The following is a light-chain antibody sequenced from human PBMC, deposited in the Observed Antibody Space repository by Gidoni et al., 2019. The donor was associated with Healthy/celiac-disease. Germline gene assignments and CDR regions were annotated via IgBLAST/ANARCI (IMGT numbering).Light chain of an antibody. CDR3: SSYTSSSTLEV. Sequence: QSALTQPASVSGSPGQSITISGTGTSSDVGGYNDVSWYQQHPGKAPKLMIYDVSNRPSGVSNRFSGSKSGNTASLTISGLQAEDEADYYCSSYTSSSTLEVFGGGTKLTVL. CDR1: SSDVGGYND. V-gene: IGLV2-14*01. J-gene: IGLJ2*01. CDR2: DVS.